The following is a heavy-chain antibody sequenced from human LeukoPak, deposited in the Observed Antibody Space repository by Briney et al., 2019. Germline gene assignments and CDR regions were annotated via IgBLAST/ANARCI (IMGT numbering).Heavy chain of an antibody. CDR2: IYHSGST. V-gene: IGHV4-30-2*01. Sequence: SQTLSLTCAVSGGSISSGGYSWSWIRQPPGKGLEWIGYIYHSGSTYYNPSLKSRVTISVDRSKNQFSLKLSSVTAADTAVYYCARDKVVPAAILGDYYYYGMDVWGQGTTVTVSS. D-gene: IGHD2-2*02. CDR3: ARDKVVPAAILGDYYYYGMDV. CDR1: GGSISSGGYS. J-gene: IGHJ6*02.